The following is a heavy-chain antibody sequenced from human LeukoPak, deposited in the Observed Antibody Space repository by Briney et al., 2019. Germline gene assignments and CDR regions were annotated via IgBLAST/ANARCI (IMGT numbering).Heavy chain of an antibody. J-gene: IGHJ4*02. CDR3: ARILPGIAAAGFDY. CDR1: GFTFSSYW. D-gene: IGHD6-13*01. Sequence: GGSLRLSCAASGFTFSSYWMHWVRQAPGKGLVWVSRINSDGSSTSYADSVKGRFTICRDNAKNTLYLQMNSLRAEDTAVYYCARILPGIAAAGFDYWGQGTLVTVSS. V-gene: IGHV3-74*01. CDR2: INSDGSST.